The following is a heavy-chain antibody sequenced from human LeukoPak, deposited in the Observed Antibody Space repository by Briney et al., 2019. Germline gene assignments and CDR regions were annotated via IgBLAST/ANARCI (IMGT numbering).Heavy chain of an antibody. CDR2: IYHSGST. CDR3: ARLLVVVPAA. CDR1: GYSISSGYY. D-gene: IGHD2-2*01. V-gene: IGHV4-38-2*02. Sequence: SETQSLTCTVSGYSISSGYYWGWIRQPPGKGLEWIGSIYHSGSTYYNPSLKSRVTISVDTSKNQFSLKLSSVTAADTAVYYCARLLVVVPAAWGQGTLVTVSS. J-gene: IGHJ5*02.